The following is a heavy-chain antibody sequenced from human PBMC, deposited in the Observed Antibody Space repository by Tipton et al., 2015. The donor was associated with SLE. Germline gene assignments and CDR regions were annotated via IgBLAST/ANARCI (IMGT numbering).Heavy chain of an antibody. D-gene: IGHD2-21*01. Sequence: TLSLTCTVSDSSFRSDSYWVWIGPPPGKGVEWIGTIYHRGGTYYNPSLKSRVAISIDTSKNQFSLTMSSLTAADTAIYYCARNLGDGTWDRGYFDSWGQGTLVTVSS. J-gene: IGHJ4*02. CDR1: DSSFRSDSY. CDR3: ARNLGDGTWDRGYFDS. CDR2: IYHRGGT. V-gene: IGHV4-38-2*02.